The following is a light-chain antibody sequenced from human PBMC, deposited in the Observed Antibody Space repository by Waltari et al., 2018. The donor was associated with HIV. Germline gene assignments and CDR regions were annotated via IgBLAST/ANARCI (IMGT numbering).Light chain of an antibody. J-gene: IGLJ2*01. CDR2: EVT. CDR3: CSYAGSDTLV. Sequence: QSALTQPASVSGSPGQSITISCTGPNSDDGNYNLLSWYRQHPDTAPKLLIFEVTRRPSGFSDRFSGSKSGNTASLTISGLQAEDEADYYCCSYAGSDTLVFGGGTKLTVL. V-gene: IGLV2-23*02. CDR1: NSDDGNYNL.